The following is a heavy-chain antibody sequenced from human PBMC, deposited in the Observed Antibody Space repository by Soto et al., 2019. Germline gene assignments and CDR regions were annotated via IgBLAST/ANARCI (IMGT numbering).Heavy chain of an antibody. V-gene: IGHV1-69*06. CDR2: IIPIFGTA. D-gene: IGHD3-3*01. J-gene: IGHJ6*02. CDR3: AREGEAHGTYYDFWSGYSPYYYGMDV. Sequence: QVQLVQSGAEVKKPGSSVKVSCKASGGTFSSYAISWVRQAPGQGLEWMGGIIPIFGTANYAQKFQGRVTISADKSTSTAYMELNSLRSEDTAVYYCAREGEAHGTYYDFWSGYSPYYYGMDVWGQGTTVTVSS. CDR1: GGTFSSYA.